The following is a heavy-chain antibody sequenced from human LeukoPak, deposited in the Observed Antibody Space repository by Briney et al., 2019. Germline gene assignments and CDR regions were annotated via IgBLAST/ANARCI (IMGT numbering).Heavy chain of an antibody. CDR2: INHSGST. CDR1: GGSFSGYY. CDR3: ARDRAYSYGYSYYFEN. D-gene: IGHD5-18*01. J-gene: IGHJ4*02. V-gene: IGHV4-34*01. Sequence: PSETLSLTCAVYGGSFSGYYWSWIRQPPGKGLEWIGEINHSGSTNYNPSLKSRVTISVGTSKNQFSLKLSSVTAADTAVYYCARDRAYSYGYSYYFENWRQGTLVTVSS.